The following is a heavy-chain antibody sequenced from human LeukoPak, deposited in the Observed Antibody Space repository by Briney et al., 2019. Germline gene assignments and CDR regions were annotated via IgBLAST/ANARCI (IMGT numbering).Heavy chain of an antibody. V-gene: IGHV1-46*01. CDR2: INPSGGST. Sequence: ASVKVSCKASGYTFTSYYMHWVRQAPGQGLEWMGIINPSGGSTSYAQKFQGRVTITRDTSASTAYMELSSLRSEDMAVYYCAREDYGYCSGGSCGAEYFQHWGQGTLVTVSS. D-gene: IGHD2-15*01. J-gene: IGHJ1*01. CDR1: GYTFTSYY. CDR3: AREDYGYCSGGSCGAEYFQH.